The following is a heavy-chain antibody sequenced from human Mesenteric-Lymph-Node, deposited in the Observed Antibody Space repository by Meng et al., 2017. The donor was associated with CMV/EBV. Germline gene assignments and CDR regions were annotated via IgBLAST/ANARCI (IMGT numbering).Heavy chain of an antibody. CDR3: ARGGYCSSSSCPWYFDL. CDR2: ISGSGGST. Sequence: ETLSLTCAVSGFTFSSYAMAWVRQAPGKGLEWVSEISGSGGSTYYADSVKGRFTISRDNSKNTLYLQMNSLRAEDTAVYYCARGGYCSSSSCPWYFDLWGRGTLVPVSS. J-gene: IGHJ2*01. V-gene: IGHV3-23*01. CDR1: GFTFSSYA. D-gene: IGHD2-2*01.